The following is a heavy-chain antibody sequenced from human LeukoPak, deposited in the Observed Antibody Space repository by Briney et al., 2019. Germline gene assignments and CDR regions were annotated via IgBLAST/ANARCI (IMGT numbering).Heavy chain of an antibody. J-gene: IGHJ4*02. Sequence: GGSLRLSCAASGFTFSSYGMHWVRQAPGKGLEWVAFIRYDGSNKYYADSVKGRFTISRDNAKNSLYLQMNSLRAEDTAVYYCASEISSSSSGFDYWGQGTLVTVSS. CDR1: GFTFSSYG. D-gene: IGHD6-6*01. V-gene: IGHV3-30*02. CDR2: IRYDGSNK. CDR3: ASEISSSSSGFDY.